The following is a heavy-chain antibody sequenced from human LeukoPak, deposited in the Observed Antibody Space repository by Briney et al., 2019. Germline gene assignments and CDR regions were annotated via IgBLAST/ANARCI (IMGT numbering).Heavy chain of an antibody. J-gene: IGHJ4*02. D-gene: IGHD2-2*01. CDR3: ARDVGEYCSSTNCYASHY. Sequence: ASVKVSCKASGYTFTSYGIIWVRQAPGQGLEWMGWISAYNGNTHYAQKFQGRVTMTTDTSTNTVYMELRSLRSDDTAVYYCARDVGEYCSSTNCYASHYWGQGTLVTVSS. CDR1: GYTFTSYG. CDR2: ISAYNGNT. V-gene: IGHV1-18*01.